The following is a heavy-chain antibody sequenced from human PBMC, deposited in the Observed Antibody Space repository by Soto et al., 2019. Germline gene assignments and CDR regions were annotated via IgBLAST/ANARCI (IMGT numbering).Heavy chain of an antibody. D-gene: IGHD2-2*01. Sequence: EVQLVESGGGLVKPGGSLRLSCAASGFTFSSYSMNWVRQAPGKGLEWVSSISSSSSYIYYADSVKGRFTISRDNAKNLLELQMNSLRAEDKAVYFCATMREDIVVVPARSGLSDAFDIWGQGTMVTVSS. CDR1: GFTFSSYS. CDR3: ATMREDIVVVPARSGLSDAFDI. V-gene: IGHV3-21*01. J-gene: IGHJ3*02. CDR2: ISSSSSYI.